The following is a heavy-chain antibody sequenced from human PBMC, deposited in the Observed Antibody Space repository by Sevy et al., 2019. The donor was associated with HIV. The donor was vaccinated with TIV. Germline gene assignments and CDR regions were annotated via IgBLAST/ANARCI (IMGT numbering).Heavy chain of an antibody. CDR1: GYSFTSYW. CDR2: IYPGDSDT. V-gene: IGHV5-51*01. CDR3: ARPTFDFWSGYETLDY. D-gene: IGHD3-3*01. J-gene: IGHJ4*02. Sequence: GESLKISCKGSGYSFTSYWIGWVRQMPGKGLESMGIIYPGDSDTRYSPSFQGQVTISADKSISTAYLQWSSLKASDTAMYYCARPTFDFWSGYETLDYWGQGTLVTVSS.